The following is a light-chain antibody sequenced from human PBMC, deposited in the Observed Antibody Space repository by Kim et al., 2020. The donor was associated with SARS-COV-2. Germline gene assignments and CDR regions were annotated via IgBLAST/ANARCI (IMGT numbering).Light chain of an antibody. CDR1: QSVSSSY. Sequence: EIVLTQSPGTLSLSPGERATLSCRASQSVSSSYLAWYQQKPGQAPRLLIYGASSRATGIPDRFSGSGSGTDFTLTISRLEPEDFAVYYCQQYGSSDFGGGTKVDI. V-gene: IGKV3-20*01. J-gene: IGKJ4*01. CDR2: GAS. CDR3: QQYGSSD.